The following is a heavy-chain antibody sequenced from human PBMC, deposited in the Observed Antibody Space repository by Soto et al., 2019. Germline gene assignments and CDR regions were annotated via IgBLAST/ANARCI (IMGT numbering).Heavy chain of an antibody. D-gene: IGHD5-18*01. CDR1: GFTFSSYG. CDR2: IWFDGSDK. J-gene: IGHJ4*02. V-gene: IGHV3-33*06. CDR3: AKDLGRGYSYGPLDY. Sequence: GGSLRLSCAASGFTFSSYGMHWVRQAPGKGLEWVALIWFDGSDKYYTESVKGRFTISRDNSKSTLYLQMNSLRAEDTAVYYCAKDLGRGYSYGPLDYRGKGTLVTVSS.